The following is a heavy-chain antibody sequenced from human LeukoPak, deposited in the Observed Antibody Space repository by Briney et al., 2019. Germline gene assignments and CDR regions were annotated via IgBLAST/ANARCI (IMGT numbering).Heavy chain of an antibody. V-gene: IGHV1-8*03. CDR3: ARTSGYCSSTSCYNWFDP. Sequence: ASVKVSCKASGYTFTSYDINWVRQATGQGLEWMGRMNPNSGNTGYAQKFQGRVTITRNTSISTAYMELSSLRSEDTAVYYCARTSGYCSSTSCYNWFDPWGQGTLVTVSS. J-gene: IGHJ5*02. CDR2: MNPNSGNT. CDR1: GYTFTSYD. D-gene: IGHD2-2*02.